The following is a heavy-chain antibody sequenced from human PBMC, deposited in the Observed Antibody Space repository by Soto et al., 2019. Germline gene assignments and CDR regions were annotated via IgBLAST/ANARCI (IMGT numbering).Heavy chain of an antibody. D-gene: IGHD6-6*01. CDR1: GYTFTGYY. V-gene: IGHV1-2*04. Sequence: GASVKVSCKASGYTFTGYYMHWVRQAPGQGLEWMGWINPNSGGTNYAQKFQGWVTMTRDTSISTAYMELSRLRSDDTAVYYCARWERAAREGNFDSGGKEPLVTFPS. CDR3: ARWERAAREGNFDS. CDR2: INPNSGGT. J-gene: IGHJ4*02.